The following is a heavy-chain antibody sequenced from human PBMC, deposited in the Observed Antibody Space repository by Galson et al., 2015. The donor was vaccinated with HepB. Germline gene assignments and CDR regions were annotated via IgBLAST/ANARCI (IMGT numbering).Heavy chain of an antibody. Sequence: SVKVSCKASGGTFSSYTISWVRQAPGQGLEWMGRIIPILGIANYAQKFQGRVTITADKSTSTAYMELSSLRSEDTAVYYCARDTGIVGAYDVFDYWGQGTLVTVSS. CDR2: IIPILGIA. CDR1: GGTFSSYT. V-gene: IGHV1-69*04. J-gene: IGHJ4*02. CDR3: ARDTGIVGAYDVFDY. D-gene: IGHD1-26*01.